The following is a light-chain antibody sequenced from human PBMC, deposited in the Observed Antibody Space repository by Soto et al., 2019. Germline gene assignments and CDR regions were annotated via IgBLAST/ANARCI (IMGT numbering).Light chain of an antibody. CDR1: QGVTTN. CDR3: QQYGSSRWT. CDR2: GAS. V-gene: IGKV3-20*01. J-gene: IGKJ1*01. Sequence: EIVMTQSPDTLSVSPGERATLTCRAGQGVTTNFAWYQQKSGQAPRLLIYGASSRATGIPDRFSGSGSGTDFTLTISRLEPEDFAVYYCQQYGSSRWTFGQGTKVDIK.